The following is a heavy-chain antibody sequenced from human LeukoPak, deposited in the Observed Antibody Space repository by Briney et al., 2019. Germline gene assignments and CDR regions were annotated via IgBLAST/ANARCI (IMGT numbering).Heavy chain of an antibody. V-gene: IGHV3-9*01. Sequence: GRSLRLSCAASGFTFDDYAMHWVRQAPGKGLEWVSGISWNSGSIRYADSVKGRFTISRDNAKNSLYLQMNSLRAEDTALYYCAKSPYYDSSGHHWYFDLWGRGTLVTVSS. D-gene: IGHD3-22*01. CDR1: GFTFDDYA. CDR2: ISWNSGSI. CDR3: AKSPYYDSSGHHWYFDL. J-gene: IGHJ2*01.